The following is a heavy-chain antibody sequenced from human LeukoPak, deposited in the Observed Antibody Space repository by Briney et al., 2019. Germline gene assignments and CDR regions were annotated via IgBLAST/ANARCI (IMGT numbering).Heavy chain of an antibody. CDR1: GGSFSGYY. CDR2: INHSGST. J-gene: IGHJ4*02. V-gene: IGHV4-34*01. CDR3: ARTRFNDYDY. Sequence: SETLSLTCAVYGGSFSGYYWSWIRQTPGKGLEWIGEINHSGSTNYNPSLKSRVTISVDTSKNQFSLKLSTVTAADTAVYYCARTRFNDYDYWGQGTLVTVSS. D-gene: IGHD3-3*01.